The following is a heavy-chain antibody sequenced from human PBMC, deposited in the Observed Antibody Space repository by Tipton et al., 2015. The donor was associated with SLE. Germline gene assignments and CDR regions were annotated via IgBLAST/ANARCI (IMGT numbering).Heavy chain of an antibody. Sequence: GSLRLSCEASGFTFSIYAMSWVRQAPGKGLEWVSSISGSGGSAYYADSVKGRFTISRDNSKNTQYLQMNSLRAEDTAVYYCAKDMRQLDPWGQGTLVTVSS. J-gene: IGHJ5*02. CDR1: GFTFSIYA. CDR2: ISGSGGSA. CDR3: AKDMRQLDP. V-gene: IGHV3-23*01. D-gene: IGHD3-16*01.